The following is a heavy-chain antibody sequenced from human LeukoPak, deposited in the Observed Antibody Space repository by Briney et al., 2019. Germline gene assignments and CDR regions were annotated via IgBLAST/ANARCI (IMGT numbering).Heavy chain of an antibody. CDR1: GGSISSSSYY. J-gene: IGHJ4*02. V-gene: IGHV4-39*01. D-gene: IGHD3-22*01. Sequence: SETLSLTCTVSGGSISSSSYYWGWIRQPPGKGREWIGSIYYSGSTYYNPSLKSRVTISVDTSKNQFSLKLSSVTAADTAVYYCARPSGYHYPFFDYWGQGTLVTVSS. CDR2: IYYSGST. CDR3: ARPSGYHYPFFDY.